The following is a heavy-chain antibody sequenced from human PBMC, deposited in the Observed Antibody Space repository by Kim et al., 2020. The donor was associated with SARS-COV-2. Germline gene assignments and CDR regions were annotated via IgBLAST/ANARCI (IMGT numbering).Heavy chain of an antibody. Sequence: ASVKVSCKASGYTFANYAIQWVRQAPGQRLEWMGWINAGNGYTQYSRSFQGRVTFTRDTSANIVYMEPSNLRSEETSLYFCASHMVGGNHLYYWGQGTLV. CDR1: GYTFANYA. CDR3: ASHMVGGNHLYY. V-gene: IGHV1-3*01. CDR2: INAGNGYT. D-gene: IGHD1-26*01. J-gene: IGHJ4*02.